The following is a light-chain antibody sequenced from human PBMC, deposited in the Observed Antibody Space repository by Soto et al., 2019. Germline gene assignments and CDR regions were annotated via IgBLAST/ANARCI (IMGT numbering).Light chain of an antibody. CDR2: GAS. V-gene: IGKV3-20*01. CDR1: ETIDSAY. CDR3: QLFADSVT. J-gene: IGKJ4*01. Sequence: EVVLTQSPGTLSLSPGDRATLSCRASETIDSAYFAWYQQKPGLAPRVLIYGASNRATGVPDRFSGSGSGTDFTLTITRLEPEDFAVHYCQLFADSVTFGGGTKVEIE.